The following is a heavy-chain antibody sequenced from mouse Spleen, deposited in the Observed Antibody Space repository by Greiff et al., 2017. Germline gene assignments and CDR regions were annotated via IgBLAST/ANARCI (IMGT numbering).Heavy chain of an antibody. Sequence: EVQLQQSGGGLVKPGGSLKLSCAASGFTFSDYGMHWVRQAPEKGLEWVAYISSGSSTIYYADTVKGRFTISRDNAKNTLFLQMTSLRSEDTAMYYCARRHYYGSSPYWYFDVWGTGTTVTVSS. CDR2: ISSGSSTI. D-gene: IGHD1-1*01. J-gene: IGHJ1*03. V-gene: IGHV5-17*01. CDR3: ARRHYYGSSPYWYFDV. CDR1: GFTFSDYG.